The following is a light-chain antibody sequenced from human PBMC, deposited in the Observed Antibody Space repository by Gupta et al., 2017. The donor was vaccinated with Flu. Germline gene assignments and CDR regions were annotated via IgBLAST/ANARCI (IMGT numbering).Light chain of an antibody. J-gene: IGLJ3*02. CDR1: SGINVGTYR. CDR3: MIWHSSAWV. V-gene: IGLV5-45*02. Sequence: QAVLTQPSSLSASPGASASLTCTFPSGINVGTYRIYWYQQKPGSPPQYLLSYKSDSDKEQGSGVPSRFSGSKDASANAGILLISGLQSEDEADYYCMIWHSSAWVFGGGTKLTVL. CDR2: YKSDSDK.